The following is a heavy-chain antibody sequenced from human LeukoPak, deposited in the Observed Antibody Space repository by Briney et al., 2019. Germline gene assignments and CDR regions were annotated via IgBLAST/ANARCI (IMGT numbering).Heavy chain of an antibody. D-gene: IGHD2-2*01. CDR1: GGSFSGYY. CDR2: INHSGST. V-gene: IGHV4-34*01. J-gene: IGHJ4*02. Sequence: PSETLSLTCAVYGGSFSGYYWSWIRQPPGKGLEWIGEINHSGSTNYNPSLKSRVTISVDTSKNQFSLKLSSVTAADTAVYYCARVPSDYWGQGTLATVSS. CDR3: ARVPSDY.